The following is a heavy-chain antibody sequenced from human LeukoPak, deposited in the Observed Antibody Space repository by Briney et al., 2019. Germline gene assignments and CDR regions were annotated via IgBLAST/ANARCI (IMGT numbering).Heavy chain of an antibody. D-gene: IGHD3-10*01. CDR2: IYYSGIT. Sequence: SETLSLTCTVSVDSISNYYWNWIRQPPGKGLQWIGYIYYSGITNYNPSLKSRVTISIDTSKNQFSLKLTSVTAADTAVYYCAGDSHGTDYWGQGTLVTVSS. CDR3: AGDSHGTDY. CDR1: VDSISNYY. V-gene: IGHV4-59*01. J-gene: IGHJ4*02.